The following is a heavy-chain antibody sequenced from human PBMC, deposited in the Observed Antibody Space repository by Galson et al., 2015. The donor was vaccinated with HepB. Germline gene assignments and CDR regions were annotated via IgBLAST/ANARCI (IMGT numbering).Heavy chain of an antibody. J-gene: IGHJ6*03. V-gene: IGHV1-18*01. Sequence: SVKVSCKASGYTFTSYGISWVRQAPGQGLEWMGWISAYNGNTNYAQKLQGRVTMTTDTSTSTAYMELRSLRSDDTAMYYCARGTTVTRGYYYMDVWGKGTTVTVSS. CDR1: GYTFTSYG. CDR3: ARGTTVTRGYYYMDV. CDR2: ISAYNGNT. D-gene: IGHD4-11*01.